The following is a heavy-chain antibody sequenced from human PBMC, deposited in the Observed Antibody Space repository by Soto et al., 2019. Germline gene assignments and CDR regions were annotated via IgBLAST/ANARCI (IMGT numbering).Heavy chain of an antibody. CDR1: DDSISERRYC. Sequence: ATLTLACYVLDDSISERRYCWGWIRQSPEKGLVWIGSISHDGDAYYNTHLKSRVTIFADTARNQFSLKMKSVTVADTALYFRARQPYGDYLGGNWFDPWGQGVPVTGTS. V-gene: IGHV4-39*01. CDR2: ISHDGDA. CDR3: ARQPYGDYLGGNWFDP. D-gene: IGHD4-17*01. J-gene: IGHJ5*02.